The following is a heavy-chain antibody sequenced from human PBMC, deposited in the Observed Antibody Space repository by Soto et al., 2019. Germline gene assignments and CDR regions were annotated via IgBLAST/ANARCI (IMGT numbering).Heavy chain of an antibody. Sequence: QVQLVQSGAEVKKPGSSVKVSCKASGGTCSSYAISWVRQAPGQGLEWMGGIIPIFGTANYAQKFQGRVTITADESTSTAYMELSSLRSEDTAVYYCARGGPYYYDSSGYYPINWFDPWGQGTLVTVSS. V-gene: IGHV1-69*01. CDR1: GGTCSSYA. CDR2: IIPIFGTA. D-gene: IGHD3-22*01. J-gene: IGHJ5*02. CDR3: ARGGPYYYDSSGYYPINWFDP.